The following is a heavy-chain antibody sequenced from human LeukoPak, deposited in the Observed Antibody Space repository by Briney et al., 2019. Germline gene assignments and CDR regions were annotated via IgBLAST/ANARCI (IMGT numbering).Heavy chain of an antibody. CDR3: ARGTVTTSMKAFDI. Sequence: SETLSLTCTVSGGSISRYYWSWIRQPPGKGLEWIGYIYYTGSTYYNPSLKSRVTISVDTSKNQFSLKLSSVTAADTAVYYCARGTVTTSMKAFDIWGQGTMVTVSS. CDR2: IYYTGST. CDR1: GGSISRYY. D-gene: IGHD4-17*01. V-gene: IGHV4-59*08. J-gene: IGHJ3*02.